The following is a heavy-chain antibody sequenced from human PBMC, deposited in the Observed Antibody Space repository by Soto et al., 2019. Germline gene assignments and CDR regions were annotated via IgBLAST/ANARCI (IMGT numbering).Heavy chain of an antibody. J-gene: IGHJ6*02. CDR3: ARAHYGDYGYGMDV. CDR1: GGSMSSSNW. D-gene: IGHD4-17*01. Sequence: SXTLSLTCAVSGGSMSSSNWWSWVRHPPGKGLEWIGEIYHSGSTYYTPSLKSRVTISVDRSKNQFSLKLSSVTAADTAVYYCARAHYGDYGYGMDVWGQGTTVTVSS. CDR2: IYHSGST. V-gene: IGHV4-4*02.